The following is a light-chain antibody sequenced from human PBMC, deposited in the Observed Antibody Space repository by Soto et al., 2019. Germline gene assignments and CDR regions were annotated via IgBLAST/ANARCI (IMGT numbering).Light chain of an antibody. J-gene: IGKJ5*01. CDR1: QGISSA. CDR2: DAS. V-gene: IGKV1-13*02. CDR3: QQLKTYPFT. Sequence: AIQLTQSPSSLSASVGDRVSITCRASQGISSALAWYQHKPGKAPKILIYDASSLQSGIPSRFSGSESGTECTLTISSLQPEDFATYYCQQLKTYPFTFGQGTRLET.